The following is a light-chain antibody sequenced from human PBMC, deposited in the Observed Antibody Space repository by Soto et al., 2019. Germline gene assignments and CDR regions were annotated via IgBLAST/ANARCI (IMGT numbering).Light chain of an antibody. J-gene: IGKJ1*01. V-gene: IGKV3-15*01. CDR1: QSVNNN. Sequence: EIMMTQSPATLSVSPGERATLSCRASQSVNNNLAWYQQKPGQAPRLLIYGASARATGIPARFSGSGSGTEFTLTISSLQPEDFAVYYCQQYDTWPPTTFGQGTKVEVK. CDR2: GAS. CDR3: QQYDTWPPTT.